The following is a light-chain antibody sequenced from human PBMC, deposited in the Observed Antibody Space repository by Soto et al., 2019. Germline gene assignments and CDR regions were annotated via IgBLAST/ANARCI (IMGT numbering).Light chain of an antibody. Sequence: ASRMTQSPASLSASTGDRVTITCRASQGISSYLAWYQQKPGKAPKLLIYAASTLQSGVPSRFSGSGSGTDFTLTISCLQSEDFATYYCQEYNNYWTFGQGTKVDIK. CDR1: QGISSY. V-gene: IGKV1-8*01. J-gene: IGKJ1*01. CDR3: QEYNNYWT. CDR2: AAS.